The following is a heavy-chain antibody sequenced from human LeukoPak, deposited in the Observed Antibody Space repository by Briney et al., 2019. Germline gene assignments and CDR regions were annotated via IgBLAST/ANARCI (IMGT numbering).Heavy chain of an antibody. CDR1: GGSFSSYY. CDR2: INHSGST. J-gene: IGHJ4*02. D-gene: IGHD3-10*01. V-gene: IGHV4-34*01. Sequence: SETLSLTCAVYGGSFSSYYWSWIRQPPGKGLEWIGEINHSGSTTYKPSLKSRVTISVDTSKNQFSLKLSSVTAADTAVYYCARDQYIGRGSSFDNWGQGTLVTVSS. CDR3: ARDQYIGRGSSFDN.